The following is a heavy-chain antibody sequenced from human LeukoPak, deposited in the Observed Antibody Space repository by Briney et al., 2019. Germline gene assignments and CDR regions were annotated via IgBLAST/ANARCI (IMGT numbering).Heavy chain of an antibody. V-gene: IGHV4-38-2*02. CDR1: GFTISNAYY. J-gene: IGHJ2*01. D-gene: IGHD3-3*02. CDR2: IFHSGNT. Sequence: SETLSLTCPVSGFTISNAYYWAWIRQPPGKGLEWIGSIFHSGNTHYNPSLQTRVTISLDASRNQFSLNLDSVIAADTAVYFCARGISINWYFDLWGRGTLVTVSS. CDR3: ARGISINWYFDL.